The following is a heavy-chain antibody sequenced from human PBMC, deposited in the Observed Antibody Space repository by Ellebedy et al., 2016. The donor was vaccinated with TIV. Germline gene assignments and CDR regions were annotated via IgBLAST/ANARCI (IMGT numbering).Heavy chain of an antibody. CDR3: ATDRGERGLLSFFDS. Sequence: GESLKISCEASGFSFSDFTMNWVRQVPGKGLQWVSSISSNLHYVNYTDSVRGRFTITRDNAKKSLSLQMDSLRAEDTAVYYCATDRGERGLLSFFDSWGQGTPVTVST. D-gene: IGHD2-21*02. J-gene: IGHJ4*02. CDR1: GFSFSDFT. V-gene: IGHV3-21*01. CDR2: ISSNLHYV.